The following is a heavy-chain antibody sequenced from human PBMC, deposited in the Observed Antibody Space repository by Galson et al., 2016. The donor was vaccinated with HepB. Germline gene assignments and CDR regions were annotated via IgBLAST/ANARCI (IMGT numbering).Heavy chain of an antibody. V-gene: IGHV3-74*01. CDR3: STLRDFWSG. CDR1: GVTFSRHW. J-gene: IGHJ1*01. D-gene: IGHD3-3*01. CDR2: ISSDGSNI. Sequence: ALRLSCAASGVTFSRHWMYWVRQAPGKGLVWVSQISSDGSNINYADSVKARFTISRDNADNTLYLQMNSLRCDDTAVYYCSTLRDFWSGWGQGTLVTVSP.